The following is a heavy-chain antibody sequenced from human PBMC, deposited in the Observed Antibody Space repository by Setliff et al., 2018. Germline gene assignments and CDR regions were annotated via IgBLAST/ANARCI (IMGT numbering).Heavy chain of an antibody. CDR2: INRRGTT. CDR3: ARASSGWYSAYYYYMDV. Sequence: SETLSLTCTVSGGSVNSGYDNWNWLRQPAGKGLEWIGHINRRGTTNFTPCLKSRVTISLDTSKNQFSLNLTSVTAADTAVYYCARASSGWYSAYYYYMDVWGKGTTVTV. CDR1: GGSVNSGYDN. D-gene: IGHD6-19*01. V-gene: IGHV4-61*09. J-gene: IGHJ6*03.